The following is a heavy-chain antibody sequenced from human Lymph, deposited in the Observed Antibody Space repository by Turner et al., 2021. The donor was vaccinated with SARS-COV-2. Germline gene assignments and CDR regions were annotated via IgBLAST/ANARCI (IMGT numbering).Heavy chain of an antibody. CDR2: ISGSGGDT. V-gene: IGHV3-23*01. CDR3: AKGVRGAMIVVVIPYFDY. D-gene: IGHD3-22*01. Sequence: EVQLLESGGGLVQPGGSLRLPCAASGFTFSSYAMSWVRQAPGKGLEWVSDISGSGGDTYYADSVKGRFTISRDNSKNTLYLQMNSLRAEDTAVYYCAKGVRGAMIVVVIPYFDYWGQGTLVTVSS. J-gene: IGHJ4*02. CDR1: GFTFSSYA.